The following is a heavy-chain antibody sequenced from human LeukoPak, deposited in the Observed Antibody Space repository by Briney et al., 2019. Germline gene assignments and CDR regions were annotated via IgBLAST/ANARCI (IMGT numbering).Heavy chain of an antibody. J-gene: IGHJ4*02. Sequence: AGSLRLSCAASGITFRNFGMHWVRQAPGKGLEGVAAIRYDGGNENYADSVRGGFTVSRDNSKNTLFLQINSLRADDTAVYYCAVDGTNGSSYHYFPYWGQGTLVTVSS. CDR2: IRYDGGNE. CDR1: GITFRNFG. CDR3: AVDGTNGSSYHYFPY. D-gene: IGHD6-13*01. V-gene: IGHV3-30*02.